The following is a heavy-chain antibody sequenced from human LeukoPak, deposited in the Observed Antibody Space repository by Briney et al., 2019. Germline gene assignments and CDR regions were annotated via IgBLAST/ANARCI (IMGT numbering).Heavy chain of an antibody. V-gene: IGHV4-34*01. CDR1: GGSFSGYY. CDR2: INHSGST. D-gene: IGHD5-18*01. Sequence: PSETLSLTCAVYGGSFSGYYWSWIRQPPGKGLEWIGEINHSGSTNSNPPLKSRVTVSFDTSKNQLSLKLSSVTAADTAVYYCARLEGPRQLCAFDCWGQGTLVTVSS. CDR3: ARLEGPRQLCAFDC. J-gene: IGHJ4*02.